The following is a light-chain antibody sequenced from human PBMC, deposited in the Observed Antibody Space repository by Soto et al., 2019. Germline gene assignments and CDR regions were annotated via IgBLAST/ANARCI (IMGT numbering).Light chain of an antibody. J-gene: IGKJ1*01. CDR2: GAS. Sequence: EIVLTQSPGTLSLSPGERATLSCRASQSVSSSYLAWYQQKPGQAPRHLIYGASSTATGIPDRFSGSGSGTDFTLTISRLEPEDFAVYYCQQYGSSPPWTFGQGTKVEIK. V-gene: IGKV3-20*01. CDR3: QQYGSSPPWT. CDR1: QSVSSSY.